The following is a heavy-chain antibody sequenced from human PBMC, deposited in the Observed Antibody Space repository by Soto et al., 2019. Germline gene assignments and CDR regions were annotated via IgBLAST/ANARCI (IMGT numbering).Heavy chain of an antibody. CDR2: ISYTGST. D-gene: IGHD6-19*01. CDR3: ARWDPMAGNDY. CDR1: GDTIRSDY. V-gene: IGHV4-59*08. Sequence: LETLSLTCSVSGDTIRSDYLNWIRQPPGKRLERIGCISYTGSTNYNPSLRSRVTISLDTSKNQFSLNLSSVTAADTAVYYCARWDPMAGNDYWGQGT. J-gene: IGHJ4*02.